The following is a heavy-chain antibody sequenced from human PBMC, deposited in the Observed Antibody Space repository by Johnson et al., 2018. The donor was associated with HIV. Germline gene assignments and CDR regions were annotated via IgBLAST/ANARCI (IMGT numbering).Heavy chain of an antibody. CDR2: ISWNSGSI. Sequence: VQLVESGGGLVQPGRSLRLSCAASGFTFDDYAMHWVRQAPGKGLEWVSGISWNSGSIGYADSVKGRFTISRDNSKNTLNLQMNSLRTEDTAVYYCARGRAGYWSEAFDIWGQGTMVTGSS. CDR1: GFTFDDYA. V-gene: IGHV3-9*01. CDR3: ARGRAGYWSEAFDI. D-gene: IGHD2-8*02. J-gene: IGHJ3*02.